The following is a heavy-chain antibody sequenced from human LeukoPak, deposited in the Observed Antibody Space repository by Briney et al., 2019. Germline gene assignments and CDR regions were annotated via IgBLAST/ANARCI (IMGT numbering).Heavy chain of an antibody. D-gene: IGHD2-15*01. CDR1: GFTFSSYW. Sequence: PGGSLRLSCAASGFTFSSYWMSWVRQAPGKGLEWVANIKQDGSEKYYVDSVKGRFTISRDNAKNSLYLQMNSLRAEGTAVYYCAKAPPIADCSGGSCYSEMFGGFGYWGQGTLVTVSS. V-gene: IGHV3-7*01. CDR3: AKAPPIADCSGGSCYSEMFGGFGY. CDR2: IKQDGSEK. J-gene: IGHJ4*02.